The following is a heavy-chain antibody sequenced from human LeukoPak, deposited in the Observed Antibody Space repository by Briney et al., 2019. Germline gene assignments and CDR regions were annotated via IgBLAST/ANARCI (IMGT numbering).Heavy chain of an antibody. CDR3: TRANCGDDCYKAYHFDY. J-gene: IGHJ4*02. Sequence: GGSLRLSCTVSGFIFGDYAMNWVRQAPGKGLEWVAFIRSKIYGETSEYAAAVKGRFTISRDDSKTIAYLQMNSLETEDTAVYYCTRANCGDDCYKAYHFDYWGQGTLVTVSS. V-gene: IGHV3-49*04. D-gene: IGHD2-21*01. CDR1: GFIFGDYA. CDR2: IRSKIYGETS.